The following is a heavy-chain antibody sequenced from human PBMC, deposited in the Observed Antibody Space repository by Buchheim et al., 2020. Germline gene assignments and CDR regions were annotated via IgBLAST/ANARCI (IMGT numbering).Heavy chain of an antibody. D-gene: IGHD6-6*01. CDR1: GGSFSGYY. J-gene: IGHJ4*02. CDR3: ARGGVAARLQF. Sequence: QVQLQQWGAGLLKPSETLSLTCAVYGGSFSGYYWTWIRQPPGKGLEWGGEIKHSGSTSSNPSLESRVTISVDQSTHQFSLKLNSVTAADTAVYYCARGGVAARLQFWGQGTL. CDR2: IKHSGST. V-gene: IGHV4-34*02.